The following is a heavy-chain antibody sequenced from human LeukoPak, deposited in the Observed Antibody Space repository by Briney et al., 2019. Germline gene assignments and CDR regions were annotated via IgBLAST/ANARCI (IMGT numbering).Heavy chain of an antibody. V-gene: IGHV1-46*01. CDR3: ARDMAAAGGGFDP. CDR1: GYTFTSYY. D-gene: IGHD6-13*01. CDR2: INPSGGST. J-gene: IGHJ5*02. Sequence: DSVKVSCKASGYTFTSYYMHWVRQAPGQGLEWMGIINPSGGSTSYAQKFQGRVTMTRDMSTSTVYMELSSLRSEDTAVYYCARDMAAAGGGFDPWGQGTLVTVSS.